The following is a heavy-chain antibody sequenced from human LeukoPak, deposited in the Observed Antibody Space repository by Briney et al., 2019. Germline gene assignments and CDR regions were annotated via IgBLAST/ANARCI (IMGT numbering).Heavy chain of an antibody. D-gene: IGHD2-15*01. J-gene: IGHJ4*02. V-gene: IGHV3-23*01. CDR1: GFTFSSYA. CDR3: AKARYCSGGSCYFDY. CDR2: TIGGGGST. Sequence: GGSLRLSCAASGFTFSSYAMSWVRQAPGKGLEWVSGTIGGGGSTFYADSVKGRFTISRDNSKNTLYLQMNSLRAEDTAVYYCAKARYCSGGSCYFDYWGQGTLVTVSS.